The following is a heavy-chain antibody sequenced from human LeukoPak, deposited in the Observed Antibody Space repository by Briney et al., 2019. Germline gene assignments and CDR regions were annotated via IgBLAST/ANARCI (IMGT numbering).Heavy chain of an antibody. Sequence: PSETLSLTCAVYGGSFSGYYWSWIRQPPGKGLEWIGEINHSGSTNYNPSLKGRVTISVDTSKNQFSLKLNSVTAADTAVYYCARENGYRYDYWGQGTLVTVSS. CDR1: GGSFSGYY. CDR2: INHSGST. D-gene: IGHD5-18*01. CDR3: ARENGYRYDY. V-gene: IGHV4-34*01. J-gene: IGHJ4*02.